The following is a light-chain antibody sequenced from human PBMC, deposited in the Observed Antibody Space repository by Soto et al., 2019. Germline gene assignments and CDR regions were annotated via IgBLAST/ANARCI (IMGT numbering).Light chain of an antibody. J-gene: IGKJ1*01. Sequence: PSTLSASVGDRVTITCRASQSISSWLAWYQQKPGKAPKLLIYDASSLESGVPSRFSGSGSGTEFTLTISSLQPDDFATYYCQQYNSYSWTFGQGTKVDIK. V-gene: IGKV1-5*01. CDR1: QSISSW. CDR3: QQYNSYSWT. CDR2: DAS.